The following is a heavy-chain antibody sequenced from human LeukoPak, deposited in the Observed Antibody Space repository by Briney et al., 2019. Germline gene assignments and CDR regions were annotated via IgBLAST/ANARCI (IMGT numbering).Heavy chain of an antibody. Sequence: GGSLRLSCAASGFTFSSYWMTWVRQAPGKGLEWVANIDQGGSEKQYVDAVKGRFTISRDNAKNTLYLQMNSLRAEDTAVYYCAKEGYYGSGSYSVAVWVPGGSAYFDYWGQGTLVTVSS. CDR1: GFTFSSYW. V-gene: IGHV3-7*03. CDR3: AKEGYYGSGSYSVAVWVPGGSAYFDY. J-gene: IGHJ4*02. CDR2: IDQGGSEK. D-gene: IGHD3-10*01.